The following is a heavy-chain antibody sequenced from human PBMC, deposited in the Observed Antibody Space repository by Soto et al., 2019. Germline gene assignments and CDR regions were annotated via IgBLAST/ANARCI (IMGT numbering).Heavy chain of an antibody. D-gene: IGHD6-19*01. CDR1: GDSVSTSSSA. J-gene: IGHJ4*02. CDR3: VRYTGWYNFDF. CDR2: LYYRSKWSN. V-gene: IGHV6-1*01. Sequence: PSQTLSLTCAISGDSVSTSSSAWSWIRQPPSGGLKWLGRLYYRSKWSNDYAVSVMGRITISPDTSKNQFSLQLNSVTPEDTAVYFCVRYTGWYNFDFWRQGTLVTVSS.